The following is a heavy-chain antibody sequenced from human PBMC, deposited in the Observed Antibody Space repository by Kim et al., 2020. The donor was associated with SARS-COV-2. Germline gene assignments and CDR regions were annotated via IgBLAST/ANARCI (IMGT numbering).Heavy chain of an antibody. Sequence: KTKVSQRFQGRVPITRDTSASTAYMELTSLRSEDTAIYYCARGSGRAFDYWGQGTLVTVAS. D-gene: IGHD6-19*01. CDR2: KT. CDR3: ARGSGRAFDY. V-gene: IGHV1-3*01. J-gene: IGHJ4*02.